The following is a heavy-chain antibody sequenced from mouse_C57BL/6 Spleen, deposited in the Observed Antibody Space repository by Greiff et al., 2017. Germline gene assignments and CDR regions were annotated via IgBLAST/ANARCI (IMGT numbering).Heavy chain of an antibody. CDR3: ARRGGSSYYWYFDV. CDR1: GFTFSDYY. D-gene: IGHD1-1*01. CDR2: ISNGGGST. Sequence: VQLKESGGGLVQPGGSLKLSCAASGFTFSDYYMYWVRQTPEKRLEWVAYISNGGGSTYYPDTVKGRFTISRDNAKNTLYLQMSRLKSEDTAMYYCARRGGSSYYWYFDVWGTGTTVTVSS. V-gene: IGHV5-12*01. J-gene: IGHJ1*03.